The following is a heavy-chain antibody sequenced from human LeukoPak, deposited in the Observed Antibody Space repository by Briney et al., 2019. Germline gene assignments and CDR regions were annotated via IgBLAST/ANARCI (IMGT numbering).Heavy chain of an antibody. Sequence: GASVKVSCKASVGTFSSYAISWVRQAPGQGLEWMGGIIPIFGTANYAQTSQGRVTITTDESTSTAYMELSSLRSEDTAVYYCARGEDSGYDWDYWGQGTLVTVSS. CDR2: IIPIFGTA. J-gene: IGHJ4*02. V-gene: IGHV1-69*05. CDR1: VGTFSSYA. CDR3: ARGEDSGYDWDY. D-gene: IGHD5-12*01.